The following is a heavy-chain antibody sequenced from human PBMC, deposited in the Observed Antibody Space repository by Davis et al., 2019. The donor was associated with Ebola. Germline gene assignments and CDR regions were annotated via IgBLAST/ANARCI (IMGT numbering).Heavy chain of an antibody. CDR1: GFTFSSYA. CDR2: ISYDGSNK. J-gene: IGHJ4*02. Sequence: GESLKISCAASGFTFSSYAMHWVRQAPGKGLEWVVVISYDGSNKYYADSVKGRFTISRDNSKNTLYLQMNSLRAEDTAVYYCASLDTAMDYWGQGTLVTVSS. CDR3: ASLDTAMDY. D-gene: IGHD5-18*01. V-gene: IGHV3-30-3*01.